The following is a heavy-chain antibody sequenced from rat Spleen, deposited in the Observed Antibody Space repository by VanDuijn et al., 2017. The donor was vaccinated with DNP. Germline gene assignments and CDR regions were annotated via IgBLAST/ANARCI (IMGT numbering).Heavy chain of an antibody. CDR2: ISTSGEYT. J-gene: IGHJ3*01. CDR1: GFTFSDYA. D-gene: IGHD1-11*01. CDR3: ATGVYGGYEDWFAY. V-gene: IGHV5S13*01. Sequence: EVQLVESGGGLVQPGGSLKLSCAASGFTFSDYAMAWVRQAPKRGLEWVASISTSGEYTHYRDSVKGRFTISRDNAKNSQYLQMDSLRSEDTATYFCATGVYGGYEDWFAYWGLGTLVTVSS.